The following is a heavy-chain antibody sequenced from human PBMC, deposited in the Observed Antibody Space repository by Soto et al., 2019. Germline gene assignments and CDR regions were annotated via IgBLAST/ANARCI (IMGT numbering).Heavy chain of an antibody. V-gene: IGHV1-18*01. D-gene: IGHD3-16*01. CDR1: GYTFTSYG. Sequence: QVQLVQSGAEVKKPGASVKVSCKASGYTFTSYGFSWVRQAPGQGLEWMGWINGYTGNTHYAQKFQGRVTMPNDTSTRTAYMELWTLIADDPAVYYCARSWVTGKGGMDVWGQGTTVTVSS. CDR2: INGYTGNT. J-gene: IGHJ6*02. CDR3: ARSWVTGKGGMDV.